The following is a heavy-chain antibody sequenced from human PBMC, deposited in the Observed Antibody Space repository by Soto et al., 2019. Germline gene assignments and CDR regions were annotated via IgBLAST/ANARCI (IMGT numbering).Heavy chain of an antibody. CDR3: ARDQLELAFDY. CDR1: GFSFSTYA. CDR2: ISQDGSGT. Sequence: GGSLRLSCAASGFSFSTYAMNWVRQAPGKGLEWVSNISQDGSGTYYADSVKGRFTISRDNAKNSLYLQMNSLRAEDTAVYYCARDQLELAFDYWGQGTLVTVSS. D-gene: IGHD1-7*01. J-gene: IGHJ4*02. V-gene: IGHV3-7*01.